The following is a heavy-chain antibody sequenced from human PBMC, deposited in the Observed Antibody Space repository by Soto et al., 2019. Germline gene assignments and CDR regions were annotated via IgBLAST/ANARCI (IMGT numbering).Heavy chain of an antibody. Sequence: VAVISYDGSNKYYADSVKGRFTISRDNSKNTLYLQMNSLRAEDTAVYYCAKDKGSVAGFDAFDIWGQGTMVTVSS. CDR3: AKDKGSVAGFDAFDI. V-gene: IGHV3-30*18. J-gene: IGHJ3*02. D-gene: IGHD6-19*01. CDR2: ISYDGSNK.